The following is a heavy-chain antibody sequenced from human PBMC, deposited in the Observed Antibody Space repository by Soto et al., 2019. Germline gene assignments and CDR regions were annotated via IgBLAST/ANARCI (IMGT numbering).Heavy chain of an antibody. D-gene: IGHD2-21*02. Sequence: ASVKVSCKASGYTFTSYGISWVRQAPGQGLEWMGWISAYNGNTNYAQKLQGRVTMTTDTSTSTAYMELRSLRSDDTAVYYCARDPSESGDSYDAFDIWGQGTMVTVSS. CDR1: GYTFTSYG. CDR3: ARDPSESGDSYDAFDI. CDR2: ISAYNGNT. J-gene: IGHJ3*02. V-gene: IGHV1-18*01.